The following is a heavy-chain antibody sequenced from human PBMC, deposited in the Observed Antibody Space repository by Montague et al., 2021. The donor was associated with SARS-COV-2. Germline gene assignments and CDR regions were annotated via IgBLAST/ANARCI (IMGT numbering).Heavy chain of an antibody. CDR2: INQDGGEK. CDR1: GFGFSRYW. V-gene: IGHV3-7*01. Sequence: SLRPSWAASGFGFSRYWMTWVRQAPGKGLEWMANINQDGGEKYYVDSVKGRFTVSRDNAKNSLYLQLNSLRDEDTAVYYCATFKYCTTSTCAVEPYYYYYSSMDVWGQGTTVTVSS. D-gene: IGHD2-8*01. CDR3: ATFKYCTTSTCAVEPYYYYYSSMDV. J-gene: IGHJ6*02.